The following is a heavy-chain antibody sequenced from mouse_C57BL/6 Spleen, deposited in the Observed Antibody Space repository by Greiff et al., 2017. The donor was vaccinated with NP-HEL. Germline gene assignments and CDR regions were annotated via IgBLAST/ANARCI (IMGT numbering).Heavy chain of an antibody. CDR3: ARSEKGYDVGNYAMDY. V-gene: IGHV2-2*01. CDR1: GFSLTSYG. D-gene: IGHD2-2*01. CDR2: IWSGGST. J-gene: IGHJ4*01. Sequence: VQLQQSGPGLVQPSQSLSITCTVSGFSLTSYGVHWVRQSPGKGLEWLGVIWSGGSTDYKAAFISRLSISKDNSKSQVFFKMNSLQADDTAIYYCARSEKGYDVGNYAMDYWGQGTSVTVSS.